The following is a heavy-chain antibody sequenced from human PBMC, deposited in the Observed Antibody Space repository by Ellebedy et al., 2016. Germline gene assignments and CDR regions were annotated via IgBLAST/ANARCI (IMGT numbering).Heavy chain of an antibody. J-gene: IGHJ4*02. V-gene: IGHV4-61*01. Sequence: SETLSLXXTVSGGSVSSGSYYWSWIRQPPGKGLEWIGYIYYSGSTNYNPSLKSRVTISVDTSKNQFSLKLSSVTAADTAVYYCARGVVVVPAHFDYWGQGTLVTVSS. D-gene: IGHD2-2*01. CDR3: ARGVVVVPAHFDY. CDR2: IYYSGST. CDR1: GGSVSSGSYY.